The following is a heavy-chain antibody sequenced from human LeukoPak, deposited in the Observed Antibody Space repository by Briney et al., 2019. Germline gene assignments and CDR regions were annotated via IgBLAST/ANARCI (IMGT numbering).Heavy chain of an antibody. D-gene: IGHD2-15*01. J-gene: IGHJ4*02. CDR1: GFTFSSYW. V-gene: IGHV3-7*01. CDR3: ARIHGGYPFDY. Sequence: QTGGSLRLSCAASGFTFSSYWMSWVRQAPGKGLEWVANIKKDGSEKYYVDSVKGRFTISRDNTKTSLYLQMNSLRAEDTAVYYCARIHGGYPFDYWGQGTLVTVSS. CDR2: IKKDGSEK.